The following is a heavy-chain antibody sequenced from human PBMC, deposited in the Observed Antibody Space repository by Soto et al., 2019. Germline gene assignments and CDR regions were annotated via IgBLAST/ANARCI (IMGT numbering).Heavy chain of an antibody. CDR1: GFTFSSYG. CDR3: ARDTGPWFDP. D-gene: IGHD4-17*01. V-gene: IGHV3-33*01. J-gene: IGHJ5*02. CDR2: IWYDGSNK. Sequence: GGALRLSCAASGFTFSSYGMHWARQGPGKGLEWVAVIWYDGSNKYYADSVKGRFTISRDNSKNTLDLQMNSLRAEDTAVYYCARDTGPWFDPWGQGTLVTVSS.